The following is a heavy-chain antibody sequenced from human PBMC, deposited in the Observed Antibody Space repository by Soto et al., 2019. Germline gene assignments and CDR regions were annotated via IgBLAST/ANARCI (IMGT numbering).Heavy chain of an antibody. CDR1: GGSFSGYY. V-gene: IGHV4-34*01. D-gene: IGHD6-6*01. CDR3: ARAIGTSSSHYYYGMDV. Sequence: SETLSLTCAVYGGSFSGYYWSWIRRPPGKGLEWIGEINHSGSTNYNPSLKSRVTISVDTSKNQFSLKLSSVTAADTAVYYCARAIGTSSSHYYYGMDVWGQGTTVTVSS. J-gene: IGHJ6*02. CDR2: INHSGST.